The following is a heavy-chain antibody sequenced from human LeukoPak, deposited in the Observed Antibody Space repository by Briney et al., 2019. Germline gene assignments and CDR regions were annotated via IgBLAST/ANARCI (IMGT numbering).Heavy chain of an antibody. D-gene: IGHD5-18*01. CDR1: GGTFSSYA. J-gene: IGHJ4*02. CDR2: ISAYNGNT. Sequence: ASVKVSCKASGGTFSSYAISWVRQAPGQGLEWMGWISAYNGNTKYAQKLQGRVTMTTDTSTSTADMELRSLRSDDTAVYYCARVTTPPPPDRYSYDPNFDYWGQGTLVTVSS. CDR3: ARVTTPPPPDRYSYDPNFDY. V-gene: IGHV1-18*01.